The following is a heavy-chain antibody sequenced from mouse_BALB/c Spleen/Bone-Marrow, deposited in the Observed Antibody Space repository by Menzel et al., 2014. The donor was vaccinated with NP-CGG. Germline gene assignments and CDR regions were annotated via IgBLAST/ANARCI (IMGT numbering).Heavy chain of an antibody. CDR1: GFTFSSFG. Sequence: EVMLMESGGGLVQPGGSRKLSCAASGFTFSSFGMHWVRQAPEKGLEWVAYISSGSNTIYHAYTVKGRFTIARDNPKQNLFLQMTSLRSEVTAMYYCAIDVPLYDVGYFDYWGQGTTLTVSS. V-gene: IGHV5-17*02. CDR2: ISSGSNTI. J-gene: IGHJ2*01. CDR3: AIDVPLYDVGYFDY. D-gene: IGHD2-14*01.